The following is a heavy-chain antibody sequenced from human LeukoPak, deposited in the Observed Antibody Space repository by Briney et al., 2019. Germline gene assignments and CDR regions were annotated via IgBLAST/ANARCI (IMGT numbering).Heavy chain of an antibody. D-gene: IGHD5-18*01. CDR3: AAEFTAPEMALAR. Sequence: SVKVSCKASGSTFTSSAMQWVRQARGQRLEWIGWIVVGSGNTNYAQKFQERVTITRDMSTSTAYMELSSLRSEDTAVYYCAAEFTAPEMALARWGQGTLVTVSS. V-gene: IGHV1-58*02. J-gene: IGHJ4*02. CDR2: IVVGSGNT. CDR1: GSTFTSSA.